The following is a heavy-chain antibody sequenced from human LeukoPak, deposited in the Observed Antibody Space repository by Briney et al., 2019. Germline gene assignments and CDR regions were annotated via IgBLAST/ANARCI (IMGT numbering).Heavy chain of an antibody. CDR3: ARGEYPHAFDI. D-gene: IGHD2-2*02. V-gene: IGHV3-23*01. CDR2: ISGSGGST. CDR1: GFTFSSYS. J-gene: IGHJ3*02. Sequence: SGGSLRLSCAASGFTFSSYSINWVRQAPGKGLEWVSAISGSGGSTYYADSVKGRFTISRDNSKNTLYLQMNSLRAEDTALYYCARGEYPHAFDIWGQGTMVSVSS.